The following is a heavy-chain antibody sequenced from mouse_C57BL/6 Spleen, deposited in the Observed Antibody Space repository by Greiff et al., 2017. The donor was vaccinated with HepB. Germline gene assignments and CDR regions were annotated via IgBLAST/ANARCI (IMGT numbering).Heavy chain of an antibody. CDR1: GYTFTSYW. Sequence: VQLQQPGAELVKPGASVKLSCKASGYTFTSYWMHWVKQRPGQGLEWIGMIHPNIGSTNYNEKFKSKATLTVDKSSSTAYMQLSSLTSEDSAVYYCARGGYDYDGHHDWGQGTAVTVSS. J-gene: IGHJ4*01. CDR3: ARGGYDYDGHHD. V-gene: IGHV1-64*01. D-gene: IGHD2-4*01. CDR2: IHPNIGST.